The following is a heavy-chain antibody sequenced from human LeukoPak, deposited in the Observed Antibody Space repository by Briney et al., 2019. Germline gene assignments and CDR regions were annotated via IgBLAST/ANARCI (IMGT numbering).Heavy chain of an antibody. D-gene: IGHD3-22*01. J-gene: IGHJ4*02. CDR2: IRYDGSNK. CDR3: AKDLRYYYDSSGSGIFDY. CDR1: GFTFGSYG. Sequence: GGSLRLSCAASGFTFGSYGMHWVRQAPGKGLEWVAFIRYDGSNKYYTDSVKGRFTISRENSKNTLYLQMNSLRAEDTAVYFCAKDLRYYYDSSGSGIFDYWGQGTLVTVSS. V-gene: IGHV3-30*02.